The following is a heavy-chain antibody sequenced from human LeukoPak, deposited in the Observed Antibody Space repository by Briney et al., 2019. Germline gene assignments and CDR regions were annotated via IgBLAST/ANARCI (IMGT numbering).Heavy chain of an antibody. J-gene: IGHJ5*02. D-gene: IGHD3-9*01. V-gene: IGHV3-23*01. CDR2: IGFGDDSA. Sequence: GGSLRLSCAASGFTFSNYWMHWVRQAPGKGLEWVSTIGFGDDSAYYADSVKGRFTISRDNSKNTLYLQMNYLRAEDTAVYYCAKDPTSVGGRHDWLLESWGQGTLVTVSS. CDR3: AKDPTSVGGRHDWLLES. CDR1: GFTFSNYW.